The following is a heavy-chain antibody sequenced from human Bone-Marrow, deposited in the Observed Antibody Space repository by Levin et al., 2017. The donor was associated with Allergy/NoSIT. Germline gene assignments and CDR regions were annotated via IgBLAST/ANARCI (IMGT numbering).Heavy chain of an antibody. CDR2: VYYSGST. CDR3: ARHDSLTSWFNG. J-gene: IGHJ1*01. D-gene: IGHD2-2*01. CDR1: GVSIRRTSHY. V-gene: IGHV4-39*01. Sequence: SETLSLTCTVSGVSIRRTSHYWGWVRQSPGGGLEWIASVYYSGSTYYNPSLKSRATILVDTSNDQFSLKLTSVTAADTAVYYCARHDSLTSWFNGWGQGTLVTASS.